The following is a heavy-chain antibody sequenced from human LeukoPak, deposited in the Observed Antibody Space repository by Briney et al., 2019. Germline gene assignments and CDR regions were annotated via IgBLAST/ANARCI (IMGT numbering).Heavy chain of an antibody. Sequence: PSETLSLTCTVSGASITRYYWNWIRQPAGRGLEWIGRIHTSGTTNSNPSLKGRVTMSLDTSKNQFSLKLRSMTAADTAVYYCARDRVIAAPYGGDFDYWGQGTLVTVSS. CDR3: ARDRVIAAPYGGDFDY. D-gene: IGHD6-13*01. CDR2: IHTSGTT. V-gene: IGHV4-4*07. J-gene: IGHJ4*02. CDR1: GASITRYY.